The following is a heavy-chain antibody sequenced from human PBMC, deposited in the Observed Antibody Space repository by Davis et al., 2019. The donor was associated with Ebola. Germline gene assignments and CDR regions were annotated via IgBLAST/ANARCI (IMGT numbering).Heavy chain of an antibody. D-gene: IGHD7-27*01. Sequence: GGSLRLSCAASGFTFSSYAMSWVRQAPGKGLEWVSAISGSGGSTYYADSVKGRFTISRDNSKNTLYLQMNSLRAEDTAVYYCARDAVARWGSLGKFDYWGQGTLVTVSS. CDR2: ISGSGGST. CDR3: ARDAVARWGSLGKFDY. V-gene: IGHV3-23*01. J-gene: IGHJ4*02. CDR1: GFTFSSYA.